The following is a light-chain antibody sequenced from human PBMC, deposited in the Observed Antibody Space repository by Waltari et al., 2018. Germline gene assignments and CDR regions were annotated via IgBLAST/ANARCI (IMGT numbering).Light chain of an antibody. V-gene: IGLV2-23*01. Sequence: QSALTQPASVSGSPGQSITISCTGSISDVGSYNFVSWYQHHPGKAPKFIIYENDKGPSGVSDRFSGAKSGKTASLTISGLQAEDEADYYCCSYAGNNIWLFGGGTKLTVI. J-gene: IGLJ3*02. CDR1: ISDVGSYNF. CDR2: END. CDR3: CSYAGNNIWL.